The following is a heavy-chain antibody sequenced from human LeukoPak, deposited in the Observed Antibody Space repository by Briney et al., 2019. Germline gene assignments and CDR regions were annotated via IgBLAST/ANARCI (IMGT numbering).Heavy chain of an antibody. V-gene: IGHV1-69*04. CDR2: IIPILGIA. J-gene: IGHJ3*02. D-gene: IGHD3-3*01. CDR1: GGTFSSYA. CDR3: ARGSGDFWSGYHGAFDI. Sequence: ASVKVSCKASGGTFSSYAISWVRQAPGQGLEWMGRIIPILGIANYAQKFQGRVTITADKSTSTAYMELSSLRSEDTAVYYCARGSGDFWSGYHGAFDIWGQGTMVTVSS.